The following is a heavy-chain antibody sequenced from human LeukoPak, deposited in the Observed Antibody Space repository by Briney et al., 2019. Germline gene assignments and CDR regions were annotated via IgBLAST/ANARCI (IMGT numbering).Heavy chain of an antibody. J-gene: IGHJ4*02. D-gene: IGHD6-13*01. V-gene: IGHV3-23*01. CDR3: AKDGRRSSLP. CDR1: DLTFSGYI. Sequence: GGSLRLSCEASDLTFSGYIMNWVRLAPGKGPEWVSAITSNGGNTDYADSVKGRFTISRDNSKNTLSLQMNSLRAEDTAVYYCAKDGRRSSLPWGQGTLVTVSS. CDR2: ITSNGGNT.